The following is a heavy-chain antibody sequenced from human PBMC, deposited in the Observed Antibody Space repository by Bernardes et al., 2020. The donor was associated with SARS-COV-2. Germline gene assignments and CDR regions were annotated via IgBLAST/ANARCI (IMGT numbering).Heavy chain of an antibody. CDR3: VRVVVPAAMSWSGYYGMDV. CDR1: GFTFDDYA. CDR2: ISWNSGSI. D-gene: IGHD2-2*01. V-gene: IGHV3-9*01. J-gene: IGHJ6*02. Sequence: GGSLRLSCAASGFTFDDYAMHWVRQAPGKGLEWVSGISWNSGSIGYADSVKGRFTISRDNAKNSLYLQMNSLRAEDTALYYCVRVVVPAAMSWSGYYGMDVWGQGTTVTVSS.